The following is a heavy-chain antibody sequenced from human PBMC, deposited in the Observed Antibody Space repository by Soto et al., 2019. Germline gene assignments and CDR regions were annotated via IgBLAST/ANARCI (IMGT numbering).Heavy chain of an antibody. CDR2: IEPNSGAT. V-gene: IGHV1-2*02. CDR1: GYTFSDHY. J-gene: IGHJ3*02. Sequence: QVQLVQSGAELKKPGASVKVSCTASGYTFSDHYIHWIRQAPGQGLDWLGWIEPNSGATKYVQKFQGRVTMSRATSISTSYMEVRRLTSDDTAVYSCVRALAATGTEVATFDIWGQGTMVTVSS. CDR3: VRALAATGTEVATFDI. D-gene: IGHD1-1*01.